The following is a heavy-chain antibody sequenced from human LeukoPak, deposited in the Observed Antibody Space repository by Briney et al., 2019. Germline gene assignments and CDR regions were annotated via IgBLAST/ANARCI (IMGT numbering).Heavy chain of an antibody. CDR2: IYYSGST. J-gene: IGHJ4*02. CDR1: GGSISSGDYY. V-gene: IGHV4-30-4*01. CDR3: ARECYYDSSGHFDY. Sequence: SETLSLTCTVSGGSISSGDYYWSWIRQPPGKGLEWIGYIYYSGSTYYNPSLKSRVTISVDTSKNQFSLKLSSVTAADTAVYYCARECYYDSSGHFDYWGQGTLVTVSS. D-gene: IGHD3-22*01.